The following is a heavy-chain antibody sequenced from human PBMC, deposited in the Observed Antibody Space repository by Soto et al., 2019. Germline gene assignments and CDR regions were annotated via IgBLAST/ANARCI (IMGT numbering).Heavy chain of an antibody. CDR1: GYTFTSYG. V-gene: IGHV1-18*01. CDR3: AREGIYDILTGYYTALPVDY. CDR2: ISAYNGNT. J-gene: IGHJ4*02. Sequence: ASVKVSCKASGYTFTSYGISWVRQAPGQGLEWMGWISAYNGNTNYVQKLQGRVTMTTDTSTSTAYMELRSLRSDDTAVYYCAREGIYDILTGYYTALPVDYWGQGTLVTVSS. D-gene: IGHD3-9*01.